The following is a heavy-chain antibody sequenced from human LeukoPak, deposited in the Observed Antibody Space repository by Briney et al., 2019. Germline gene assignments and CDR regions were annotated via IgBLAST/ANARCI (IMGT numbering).Heavy chain of an antibody. J-gene: IGHJ5*02. CDR2: INHSGST. CDR3: ATHNYYDSSGLGYHWLDP. Sequence: SETLSLTCAVYGGSFSGYYWSWIRQPPGKGLEWIGEINHSGSTNDNASLKSRVTISVDTSKNQFSLKLSSVTAADTAVYYCATHNYYDSSGLGYHWLDPWGQGTLVTVSS. V-gene: IGHV4-34*01. CDR1: GGSFSGYY. D-gene: IGHD3-22*01.